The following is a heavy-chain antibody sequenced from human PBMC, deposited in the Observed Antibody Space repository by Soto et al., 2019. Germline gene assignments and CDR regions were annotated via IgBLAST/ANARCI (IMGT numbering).Heavy chain of an antibody. D-gene: IGHD5-12*01. V-gene: IGHV4-30-2*01. Sequence: SETLSLTCAVSGGSISRGGYSWSWIRQPPGKGLEWIGYIYHSGSTYYNPSLKSRVTISVDRSKNQFSLKLSSVTAADTAVYYCAREGYSGYDSPGYFDYWGQGTLVTVSS. J-gene: IGHJ4*02. CDR2: IYHSGST. CDR1: GGSISRGGYS. CDR3: AREGYSGYDSPGYFDY.